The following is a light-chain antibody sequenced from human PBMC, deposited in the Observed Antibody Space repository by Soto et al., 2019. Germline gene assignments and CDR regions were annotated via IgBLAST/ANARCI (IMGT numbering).Light chain of an antibody. Sequence: VLTQPPSASGSPGQSVTISCTGTSSDVGGYNYVSWYQQHPGKAPKLMIYEVTKRPSGVPDRFSGSKSGNTASLTVSGLQAEDEADYYCSSYAGSNNVFGTGTKVTVL. CDR3: SSYAGSNNV. CDR2: EVT. J-gene: IGLJ1*01. CDR1: SSDVGGYNY. V-gene: IGLV2-8*01.